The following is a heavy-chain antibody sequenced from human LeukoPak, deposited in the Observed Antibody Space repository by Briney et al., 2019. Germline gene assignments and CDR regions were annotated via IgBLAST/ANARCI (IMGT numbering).Heavy chain of an antibody. CDR1: GFTFSSYA. V-gene: IGHV3-30*09. CDR2: ISYDGSNK. D-gene: IGHD6-25*01. J-gene: IGHJ6*03. CDR3: AGDIMSAEGYYMDV. Sequence: GGSLRLSCAASGFTFSSYAMHWVRQAPGKGLEWVAIISYDGSNKYYADSVKGRFAISRDSSKNTLYLQMNSLRAGDTAVYYCAGDIMSAEGYYMDVWGKGTTVTVSS.